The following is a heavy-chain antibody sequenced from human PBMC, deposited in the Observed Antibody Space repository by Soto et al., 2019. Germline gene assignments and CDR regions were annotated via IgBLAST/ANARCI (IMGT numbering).Heavy chain of an antibody. Sequence: SETLSLTCTVSGGSISSGGYYWSWIRQHPGKGLEWIGYIYYSGSTYYNPSLKSRVTISVDTSKNQFSLKLSSVTAADTAVYYCARLGVYYYDSSGYYYPFDYWGQGTLVTVSS. CDR2: IYYSGST. V-gene: IGHV4-31*03. CDR1: GGSISSGGYY. J-gene: IGHJ4*02. CDR3: ARLGVYYYDSSGYYYPFDY. D-gene: IGHD3-22*01.